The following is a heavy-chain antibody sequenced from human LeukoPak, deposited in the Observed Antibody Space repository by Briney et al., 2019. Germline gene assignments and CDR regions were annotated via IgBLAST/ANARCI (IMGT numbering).Heavy chain of an antibody. Sequence: SVKVSCKASGGTFSSYAISWVRQAPGQGLEWMGRIIPILGIANYAQKFQGRVTITADKSTSTAYMELSSLRSEDTAVYYCXXXXXXMIVVDWFDPWGQGTLVTVSS. J-gene: IGHJ5*02. D-gene: IGHD3-22*01. CDR2: IIPILGIA. V-gene: IGHV1-69*04. CDR1: GGTFSSYA. CDR3: XXXXXXMIVVDWFDP.